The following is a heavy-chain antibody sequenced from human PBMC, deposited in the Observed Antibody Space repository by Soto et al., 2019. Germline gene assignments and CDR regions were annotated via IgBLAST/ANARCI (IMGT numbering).Heavy chain of an antibody. CDR2: IIPIFGTA. CDR3: ASRFDPGPIAASCTGRYGNFDL. CDR1: GGTFRSYA. J-gene: IGHJ2*01. V-gene: IGHV1-69*01. Sequence: QVQLVQSGAEVKKPGSSVKVSCKASGGTFRSYAISWVRQAPGQGLEWMGGIIPIFGTAKYAQKFQGRVTIIADEATNTACLEQCSVRSKETAVYYRASRFDPGPIAASCTGRYGNFDLWGGGTLVTVSS. D-gene: IGHD6-13*01.